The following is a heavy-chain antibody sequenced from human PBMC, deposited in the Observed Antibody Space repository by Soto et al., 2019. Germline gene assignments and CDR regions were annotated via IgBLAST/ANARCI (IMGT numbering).Heavy chain of an antibody. Sequence: SETLSLTCAVYGGSFSGYYWTWIRLPPGTGLEWIGEINHSGSTNYNPSLKSRVTISVDTSKNQFSLKLTSVTAADTAVYYCARDKITGLFDYWGQGTLVTVSS. D-gene: IGHD2-8*02. CDR1: GGSFSGYY. CDR2: INHSGST. V-gene: IGHV4-34*01. J-gene: IGHJ4*02. CDR3: ARDKITGLFDY.